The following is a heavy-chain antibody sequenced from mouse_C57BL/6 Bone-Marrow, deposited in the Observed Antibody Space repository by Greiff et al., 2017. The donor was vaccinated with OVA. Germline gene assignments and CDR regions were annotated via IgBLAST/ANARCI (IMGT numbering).Heavy chain of an antibody. J-gene: IGHJ4*01. CDR3: ARGARGHYYAMDY. V-gene: IGHV3-6*01. D-gene: IGHD6-1*01. Sequence: DVKLQESGPGLVKPSQSLSLTCSVTGYSITSGYYWNWIRQFPGNKLEWMGYISYDGSNNYNPSLKNRISITRDTSKNQFFLKLNSVTTEDTATYYCARGARGHYYAMDYWGQGTSVTVSS. CDR2: ISYDGSN. CDR1: GYSITSGYY.